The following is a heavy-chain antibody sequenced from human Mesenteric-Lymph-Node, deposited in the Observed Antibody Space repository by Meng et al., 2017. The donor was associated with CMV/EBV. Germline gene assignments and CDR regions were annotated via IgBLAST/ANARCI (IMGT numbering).Heavy chain of an antibody. D-gene: IGHD6-19*01. J-gene: IGHJ4*02. CDR3: ARGIAGTGIGVHFDY. V-gene: IGHV4-61*01. Sequence: SETLSLTCTVSGGSVSSGTYYWSWIRQPPGKGLEWIGYVFYSGSTNYNPSLRSRVTISLDTSKTRFALKVRSLTAADTAVYYCARGIAGTGIGVHFDYWGQGTLVTVSS. CDR1: GGSVSSGTYY. CDR2: VFYSGST.